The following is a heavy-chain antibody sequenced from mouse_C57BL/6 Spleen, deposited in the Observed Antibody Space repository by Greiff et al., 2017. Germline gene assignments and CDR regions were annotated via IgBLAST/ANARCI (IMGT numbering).Heavy chain of an antibody. Sequence: VQLQQSGAELMKPGASVKLSCNATGYTFTGYWIEWVKHRPGHGLELIGEFLPGSGSTNYNATFKGKATFTADTSSNTAYMQLSSLTTEDSAIYYCAITTVVATRDYWGQGTTRTVSS. J-gene: IGHJ2*01. CDR1: GYTFTGYW. D-gene: IGHD1-1*01. CDR3: AITTVVATRDY. CDR2: FLPGSGST. V-gene: IGHV1-9*01.